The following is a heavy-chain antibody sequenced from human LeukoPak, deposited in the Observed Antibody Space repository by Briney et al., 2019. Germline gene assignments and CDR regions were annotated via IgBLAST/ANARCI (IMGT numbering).Heavy chain of an antibody. D-gene: IGHD2-21*02. CDR1: GFXFSYYA. CDR3: AREGTARDAFDI. CDR2: ISSDGSDK. V-gene: IGHV3-30-3*01. J-gene: IGHJ3*02. Sequence: GGSLRLSCAASGFXFSYYAIHWVRQAPGKGLEWVAFISSDGSDKYYADSMKGRFTISRDNSKHTLYLQMTSLRGEDTAMYYCAREGTARDAFDIWGQGTMVTVSS.